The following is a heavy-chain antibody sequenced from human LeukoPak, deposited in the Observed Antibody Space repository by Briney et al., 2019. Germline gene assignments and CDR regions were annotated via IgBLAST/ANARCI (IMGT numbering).Heavy chain of an antibody. V-gene: IGHV4-59*01. CDR3: ARRGSGWQDFDY. J-gene: IGHJ4*02. CDR1: GGSISSYY. D-gene: IGHD6-19*01. Sequence: SETLSLTCTVSGGSISSYYWSWIRQPPGKGLEWIGYIYYSGSTNYNPSLKSRVTISVDTSKNQFSLKLSSVTAADTAVYYCARRGSGWQDFDYWGQGTLVTVSS. CDR2: IYYSGST.